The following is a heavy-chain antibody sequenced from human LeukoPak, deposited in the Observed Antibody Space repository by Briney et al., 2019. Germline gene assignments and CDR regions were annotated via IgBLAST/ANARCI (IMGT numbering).Heavy chain of an antibody. CDR3: ARDLVGYYYDVGFDP. CDR2: IIPIFGTA. D-gene: IGHD3-22*01. CDR1: GGTFSSYA. Sequence: SVTVSCKASGGTFSSYAISWVRQAPGQGLEWMGGIIPIFGTANYAQKFQGRVTITADESTSTAYMELSSLRSEDTAVYYCARDLVGYYYDVGFDPWGQGTLVTVSS. V-gene: IGHV1-69*13. J-gene: IGHJ5*02.